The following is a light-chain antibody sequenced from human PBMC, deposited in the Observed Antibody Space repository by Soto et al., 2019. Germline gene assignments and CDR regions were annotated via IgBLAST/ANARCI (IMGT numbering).Light chain of an antibody. J-gene: IGKJ4*01. V-gene: IGKV3-20*01. CDR1: QSVSSSH. CDR3: QHYGNTLT. Sequence: DIVLTQSPGTLSLSPGESVTLSCRASQSVSSSHLAWYQQKPGQAPRLFIYGASRRATGIPDRFSGSGSGTDFTLTISRLQPLDFAVSSCQHYGNTLTFGGGTKVEIK. CDR2: GAS.